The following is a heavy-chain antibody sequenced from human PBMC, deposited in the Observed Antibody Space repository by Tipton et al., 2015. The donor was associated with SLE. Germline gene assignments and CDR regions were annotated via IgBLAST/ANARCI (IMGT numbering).Heavy chain of an antibody. J-gene: IGHJ1*01. CDR2: INPNNGDT. CDR1: GYTFIGYY. CDR3: ARDLVAGISYFQH. D-gene: IGHD6-19*01. V-gene: IGHV1-2*06. Sequence: QVQLVQSGAEVKKPGASVRVSCKASGYTFIGYYMHWVRQAPGLGLEWMGRINPNNGDTNYARKFQGRVTMTRDTSISTAYLELSRLTSGDTAVYYCARDLVAGISYFQHWGQGTLVTFSS.